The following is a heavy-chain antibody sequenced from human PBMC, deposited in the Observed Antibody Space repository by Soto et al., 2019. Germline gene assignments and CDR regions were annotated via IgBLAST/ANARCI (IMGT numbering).Heavy chain of an antibody. Sequence: SETLSLTCTVSGGSISSYYWSWIRQPPGKGLEWIGYIYYSGSTNYNPSLKSRVTISVDTSKNQFSLKLSSVTAADTAVYYCAGTYYDYIWGSFRGAFDIWGQGTMVTVSS. J-gene: IGHJ3*02. CDR2: IYYSGST. CDR3: AGTYYDYIWGSFRGAFDI. V-gene: IGHV4-59*08. CDR1: GGSISSYY. D-gene: IGHD3-16*02.